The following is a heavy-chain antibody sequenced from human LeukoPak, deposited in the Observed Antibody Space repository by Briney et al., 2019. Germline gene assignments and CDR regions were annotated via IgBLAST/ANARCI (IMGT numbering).Heavy chain of an antibody. V-gene: IGHV4-39*07. CDR3: ARGSMQNLFDP. Sequence: SETLSLTCTVSGGSISSSSYYWGWIRQPPGKGLEWIGSIYYSGSTYYNPSLKSRVTISVNTSKNQFSLKRSSVTAADAAVYYCARGSMQNLFDPCGQGTLVTVSS. CDR1: GGSISSSSYY. J-gene: IGHJ5*02. CDR2: IYYSGST.